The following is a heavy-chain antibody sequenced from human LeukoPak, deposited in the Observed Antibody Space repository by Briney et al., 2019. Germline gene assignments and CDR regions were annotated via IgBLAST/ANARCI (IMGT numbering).Heavy chain of an antibody. D-gene: IGHD2-15*01. Sequence: SETLSLTCTVSGGSISSYYWSWIRQPPGKGLEWIGYIYYSGSTNYNPSLKSRVTISVDTSKNQFSLKLSSVTAADTAVYYCARRGYCSGGSGAWGFWYFDYWGQGTLVTVSS. CDR3: ARRGYCSGGSGAWGFWYFDY. CDR1: GGSISSYY. CDR2: IYYSGST. V-gene: IGHV4-59*01. J-gene: IGHJ4*02.